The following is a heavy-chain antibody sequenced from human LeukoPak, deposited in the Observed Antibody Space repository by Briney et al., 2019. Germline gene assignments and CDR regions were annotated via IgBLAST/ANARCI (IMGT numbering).Heavy chain of an antibody. CDR1: GYTFTGYY. Sequence: ASVKVSCKASGYTFTGYYMHWVRQAPGQGLEWMGWINPNSGGTNYAQKFQGRVTMTRDTSISTAYMELSRLRSDDTAVYYCARVRPIGAYGDYDYWGQGTLVTVSS. CDR2: INPNSGGT. D-gene: IGHD4-17*01. CDR3: ARVRPIGAYGDYDY. J-gene: IGHJ4*02. V-gene: IGHV1-2*02.